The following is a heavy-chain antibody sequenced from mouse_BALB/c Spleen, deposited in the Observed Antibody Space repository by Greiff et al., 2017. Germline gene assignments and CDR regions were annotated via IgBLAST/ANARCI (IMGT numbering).Heavy chain of an antibody. J-gene: IGHJ3*01. Sequence: VQLQQSGPGLVAPSQSLSITCTVSGFSLTSYGVHWVRQPPGKGLEWLGVIWAGGSTNYNSALMSRLSISKDNSKSQVFLKMTSLQTDDTAMYYCARDGYYYGSRPRWFAYWGQGTLVTVSA. V-gene: IGHV2-9*02. CDR3: ARDGYYYGSRPRWFAY. CDR1: GFSLTSYG. CDR2: IWAGGST. D-gene: IGHD1-1*01.